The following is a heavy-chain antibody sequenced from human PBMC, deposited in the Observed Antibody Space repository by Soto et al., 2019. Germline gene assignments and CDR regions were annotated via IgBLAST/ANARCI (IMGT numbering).Heavy chain of an antibody. CDR1: GFTFSSYG. J-gene: IGHJ4*02. CDR3: AKAQIAVAGTGIIDY. Sequence: VGSLRLSCAASGFTFSSYGMHWVRQAPGKGLEWVAVISYDGSNKYYADSVKGRFTISRDNSKNTLYLQMNSLRAEDTAVYYCAKAQIAVAGTGIIDYWGQGTLVTVSS. V-gene: IGHV3-30*18. D-gene: IGHD6-19*01. CDR2: ISYDGSNK.